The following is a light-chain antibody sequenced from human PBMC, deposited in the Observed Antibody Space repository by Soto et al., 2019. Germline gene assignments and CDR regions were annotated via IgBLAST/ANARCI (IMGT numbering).Light chain of an antibody. CDR1: QSISSW. J-gene: IGKJ1*01. Sequence: DIQMTQSPSSLSASPGDRVTITCRASQSISSWLAWYQHKPGEAPKLLISQASILESGVPPRFSGSGSGTEFTLTITSLQPEDFTTYFCQQYTTYWTFGQGTKVDIK. V-gene: IGKV1-5*03. CDR2: QAS. CDR3: QQYTTYWT.